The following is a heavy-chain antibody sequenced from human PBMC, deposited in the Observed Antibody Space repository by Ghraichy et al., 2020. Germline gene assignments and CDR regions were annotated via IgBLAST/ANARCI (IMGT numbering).Heavy chain of an antibody. CDR2: ISNDGSIK. CDR3: VKGAGPSRLDAFDI. V-gene: IGHV3-30*18. CDR1: GFTFRSYG. D-gene: IGHD6-25*01. J-gene: IGHJ3*02. Sequence: GESLNISCAASGFTFRSYGIHWVRQCPGRGLEWVAVISNDGSIKNYADSVNGRFIISRDNFKNMLYLEMNTLRIEDTGVYYCVKGAGPSRLDAFDIWGQGTLATVSS.